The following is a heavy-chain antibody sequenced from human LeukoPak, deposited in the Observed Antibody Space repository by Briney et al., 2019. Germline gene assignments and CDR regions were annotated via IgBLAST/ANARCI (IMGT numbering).Heavy chain of an antibody. Sequence: ASVKVSCKASGGTFSSYAISWVRQAPGQGLERMGGIIPIFGTANYAQKFQGRVTITADESTSTAYMELSSLRSEDTAVYYCARVVGSGWYPAIFDYWGQGTLVTVSS. D-gene: IGHD6-19*01. CDR3: ARVVGSGWYPAIFDY. CDR2: IIPIFGTA. J-gene: IGHJ4*02. CDR1: GGTFSSYA. V-gene: IGHV1-69*13.